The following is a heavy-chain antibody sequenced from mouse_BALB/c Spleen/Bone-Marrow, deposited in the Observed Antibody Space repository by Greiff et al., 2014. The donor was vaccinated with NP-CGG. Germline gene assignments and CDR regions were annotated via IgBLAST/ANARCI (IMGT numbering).Heavy chain of an antibody. J-gene: IGHJ2*01. CDR3: ARGHGYYVGYYFDN. CDR2: IDPANGKT. CDR1: GFNIKDTY. D-gene: IGHD2-3*01. V-gene: IGHV14-3*02. Sequence: VQLQQSGAEPVKPGASVKLSCTASGFNIKDTYMHWVKQRPEQGLEWIGRIDPANGKTKYDPKFQGKATITADTSSNTAYLQLSSLKSEDTAVYYCARGHGYYVGYYFDNWGQGTTRTVSS.